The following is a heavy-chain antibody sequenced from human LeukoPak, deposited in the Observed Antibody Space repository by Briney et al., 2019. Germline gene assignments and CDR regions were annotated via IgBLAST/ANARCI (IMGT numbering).Heavy chain of an antibody. D-gene: IGHD3-22*01. V-gene: IGHV1-69*13. CDR3: ARDTAYYDSSGYYRSDAFDI. J-gene: IGHJ3*02. CDR2: IIPILGTA. Sequence: SVKVSCKASGGTFSSYAISWVRQAPGQGLEWMGGIIPILGTANYAQKFQGRVTITADESTSTAYMELSSLRSEDTAVYYCARDTAYYDSSGYYRSDAFDIWGQGTMVTVSS. CDR1: GGTFSSYA.